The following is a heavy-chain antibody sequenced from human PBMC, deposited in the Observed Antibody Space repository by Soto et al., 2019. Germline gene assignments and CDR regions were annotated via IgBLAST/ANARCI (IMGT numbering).Heavy chain of an antibody. CDR2: VYYTGST. V-gene: IGHV4-59*01. CDR3: ARSVAVPGAHIDY. J-gene: IGHJ4*02. Sequence: PSETLSLTCSVSGGIISGSYWSWIRQSPGKGLEWLGYVYYTGSTNYSPSLRSRVSISVDTSKNEFSLRLSSVTAADTAVYFCARSVAVPGAHIDYWGQGTQVTVSS. D-gene: IGHD6-19*01. CDR1: GGIISGSY.